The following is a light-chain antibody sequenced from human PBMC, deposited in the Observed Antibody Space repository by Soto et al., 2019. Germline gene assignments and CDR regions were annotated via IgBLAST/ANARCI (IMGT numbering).Light chain of an antibody. J-gene: IGLJ1*01. Sequence: QSVLTQPPSASGTPGQRVTISCSGSSSNIGSNTVDWYQQLPGTAPKLLIYSNSQRPSGVPDRFSGSKSGTSASLAISGLQSEDEADYYCQSYDSTLSARYVFGTGTKVTVL. CDR1: SSNIGSNT. CDR2: SNS. V-gene: IGLV1-44*01. CDR3: QSYDSTLSARYV.